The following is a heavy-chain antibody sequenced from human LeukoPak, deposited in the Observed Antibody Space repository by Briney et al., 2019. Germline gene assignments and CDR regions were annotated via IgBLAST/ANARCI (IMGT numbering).Heavy chain of an antibody. J-gene: IGHJ4*02. Sequence: GASVKVSCKASGYTFTGYYMHWVRQAPGQGLEWMGRINPNSGGTNYAQKFQGRVTMTRDTSISTAYMELSRLRSDDTAVYYCASHPVKEYPSYSRWGQGTLVTVSS. CDR1: GYTFTGYY. V-gene: IGHV1-2*06. CDR2: INPNSGGT. D-gene: IGHD2-2*01. CDR3: ASHPVKEYPSYSR.